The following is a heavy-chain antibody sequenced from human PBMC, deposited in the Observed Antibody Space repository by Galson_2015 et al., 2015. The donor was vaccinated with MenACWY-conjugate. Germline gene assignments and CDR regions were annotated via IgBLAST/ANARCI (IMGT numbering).Heavy chain of an antibody. J-gene: IGHJ3*02. CDR3: AKGANYYDSSGKRYDAFDI. V-gene: IGHV3-23*01. D-gene: IGHD3-22*01. Sequence: SLRLSCAASGFTFSKCATSWVRRAPGKGLEWVSGISASGGDIDYADSVKGRFTISRDNSKNTVYLQMNSLRAEDTAVYHCAKGANYYDSSGKRYDAFDIWGQGTMVTVSS. CDR1: GFTFSKCA. CDR2: ISASGGDI.